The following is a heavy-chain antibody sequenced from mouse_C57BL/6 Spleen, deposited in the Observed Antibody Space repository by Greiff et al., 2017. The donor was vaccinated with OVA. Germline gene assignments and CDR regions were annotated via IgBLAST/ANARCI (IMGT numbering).Heavy chain of an antibody. CDR3: ARNLRGYYAMDY. CDR2: IWSGGST. CDR1: GFSLTSYG. V-gene: IGHV2-2*01. J-gene: IGHJ4*01. Sequence: VKVVESGPGLVQPSQSLSITCTVSGFSLTSYGVHWVRQSPGKGLEWLGVIWSGGSTDYNAAFISRLSISKDNSKSQVFFKMNSLQADDTAIYYCARNLRGYYAMDYWGQGTSVTVSS.